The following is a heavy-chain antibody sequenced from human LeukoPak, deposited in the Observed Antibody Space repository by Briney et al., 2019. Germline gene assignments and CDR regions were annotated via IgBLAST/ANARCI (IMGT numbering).Heavy chain of an antibody. J-gene: IGHJ4*02. CDR3: AKNLVGGMAY. V-gene: IGHV3-30*19. CDR1: GFTFSSYG. D-gene: IGHD1-26*01. Sequence: GGSLRLSCAASGFTFSSYGMHWVRQAPGKGLEWVAVISYDGSNKYYADSVKGRFTISRDNSKNTLYLQMNSLRAEDTAVYYCAKNLVGGMAYWGQGTLVTVSS. CDR2: ISYDGSNK.